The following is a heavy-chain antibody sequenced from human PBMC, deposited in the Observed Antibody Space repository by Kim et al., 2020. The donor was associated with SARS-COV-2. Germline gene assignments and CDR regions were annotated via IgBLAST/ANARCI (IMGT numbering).Heavy chain of an antibody. Sequence: VKGRFTISRDNAKNSLYLQMNSLRAEDTAVYYCARERFYCSSTSCLFDYWGQGTLVTVSS. J-gene: IGHJ4*02. D-gene: IGHD2-2*01. CDR3: ARERFYCSSTSCLFDY. V-gene: IGHV3-11*05.